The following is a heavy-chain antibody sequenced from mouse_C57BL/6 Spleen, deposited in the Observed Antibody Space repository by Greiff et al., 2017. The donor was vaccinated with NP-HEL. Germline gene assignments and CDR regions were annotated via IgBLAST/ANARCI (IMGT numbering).Heavy chain of an antibody. J-gene: IGHJ4*01. V-gene: IGHV1-82*01. CDR1: GYAFSSSW. CDR2: IYPGDGDT. D-gene: IGHD1-1*01. Sequence: VQLQQSGPELVKPGASVKISCKASGYAFSSSWMNWVKQRPGKGLEWIGRIYPGDGDTNYNGKFKGKATLTADKSSSTAYMQLSSQTSEDSAVYFCARHPRTYYCVMDYWGQGTSVTVSS. CDR3: ARHPRTYYCVMDY.